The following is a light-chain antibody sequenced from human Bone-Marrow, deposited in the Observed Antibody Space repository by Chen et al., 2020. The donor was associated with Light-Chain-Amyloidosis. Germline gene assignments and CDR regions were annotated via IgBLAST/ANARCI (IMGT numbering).Light chain of an antibody. V-gene: IGLV3-25*03. J-gene: IGLJ2*01. Sequence: SYELTQPPSVSVSPGQTARITCSGDDLPTKYAYWYQQKPGQAPVLVIHRDTEMPSGISEQFSGSSSGTTATLTIRGVQAEDEADYHCQSADSSGTYEVIFGGGTKLTVL. CDR3: QSADSSGTYEVI. CDR1: DLPTKY. CDR2: RDT.